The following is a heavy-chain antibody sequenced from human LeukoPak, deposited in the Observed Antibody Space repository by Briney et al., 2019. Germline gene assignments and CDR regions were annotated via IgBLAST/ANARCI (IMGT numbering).Heavy chain of an antibody. J-gene: IGHJ4*02. V-gene: IGHV1-18*01. CDR1: GYTFTNYG. CDR2: INPYNGNT. D-gene: IGHD3-16*02. Sequence: ASVTVSCKASGYTFTNYGISWVRQAPGQGLEWMGNINPYNGNTNYAQNLQGRVTMTTDTSTNTAYKALRSLRSDDTAVYYCARDQHDHVWGSYRPYFDYWGQGTLVTVSS. CDR3: ARDQHDHVWGSYRPYFDY.